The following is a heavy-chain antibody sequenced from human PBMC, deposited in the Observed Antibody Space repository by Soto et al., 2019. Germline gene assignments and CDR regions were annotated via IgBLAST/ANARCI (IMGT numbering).Heavy chain of an antibody. J-gene: IGHJ4*02. CDR2: INHSGST. CDR3: ARYYYDSSGPDY. CDR1: GGSFSGYY. V-gene: IGHV4-34*01. D-gene: IGHD3-22*01. Sequence: PSETLSLTCAVYGGSFSGYYWSWIRQPPGKGLEWIGEINHSGSTNYNPSLKSRVTISVDTSKNQFSLKLSSVTAADTAVYYCARYYYDSSGPDYWGQGTLVTVSS.